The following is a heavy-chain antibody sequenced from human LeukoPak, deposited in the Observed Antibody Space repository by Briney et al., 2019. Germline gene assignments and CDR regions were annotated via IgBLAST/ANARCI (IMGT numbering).Heavy chain of an antibody. J-gene: IGHJ4*02. D-gene: IGHD3-22*01. Sequence: SQTLSLTCAISGDSVSTNSASWNWIRRSPSRGLEWLGRTYYRSKWYNDYAVSVKSRITINPDTSKNQFSLQLNSVTPEDTAVYYCARVDTMIAPRVFDSWGQGTLVTVSS. CDR3: ARVDTMIAPRVFDS. V-gene: IGHV6-1*01. CDR1: GDSVSTNSAS. CDR2: TYYRSKWYN.